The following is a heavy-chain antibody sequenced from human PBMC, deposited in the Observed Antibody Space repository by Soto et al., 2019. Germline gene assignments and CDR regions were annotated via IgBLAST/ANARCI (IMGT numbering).Heavy chain of an antibody. Sequence: EVQLVESGGGLVQPGGSLRLSCAASGFTFSSYWMSWVRQAPGKGLEWVAYIKQDGSEKYYVDSVKGRFTISRDNAKNSLYLQMNSLRAEDTAVYYCARDGAAPTVTPFDLWGRGTLVTVSS. CDR2: IKQDGSEK. J-gene: IGHJ2*01. V-gene: IGHV3-7*04. CDR1: GFTFSSYW. D-gene: IGHD4-17*01. CDR3: ARDGAAPTVTPFDL.